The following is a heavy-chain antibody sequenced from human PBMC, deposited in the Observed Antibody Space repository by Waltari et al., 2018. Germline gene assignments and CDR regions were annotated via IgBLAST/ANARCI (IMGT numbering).Heavy chain of an antibody. J-gene: IGHJ3*01. V-gene: IGHV3-48*02. CDR3: ARGYWENSFDL. Sequence: LESGGGLTEPGASRRLSCEASGLKLRGFSMDWVRQAPGKGPEWVAFIGVDGSPIYYADSVRGRFTISRDNAKNVVHLQMNTLRHEDTAVYYCARGYWENSFDLWGPGTTVTVSS. CDR2: IGVDGSPI. D-gene: IGHD2-21*01. CDR1: GLKLRGFS.